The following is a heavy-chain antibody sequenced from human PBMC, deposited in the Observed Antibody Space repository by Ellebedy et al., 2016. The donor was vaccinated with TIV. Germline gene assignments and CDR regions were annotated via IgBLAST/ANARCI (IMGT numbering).Heavy chain of an antibody. CDR1: GYTFTSFG. V-gene: IGHV1-18*01. CDR2: INVDNGNT. D-gene: IGHD5-12*01. CDR3: ARESGYEHYFDY. Sequence: ASVKVSCKASGYTFTSFGISWVRLAPGQGLEWMGWINVDNGNTNYAQKVQGRVTITADESTSTAYMELSSLRSEDTAVYYCARESGYEHYFDYWGQGTLVTVSS. J-gene: IGHJ4*02.